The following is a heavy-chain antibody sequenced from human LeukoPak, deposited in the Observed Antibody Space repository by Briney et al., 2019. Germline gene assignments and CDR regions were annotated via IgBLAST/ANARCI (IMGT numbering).Heavy chain of an antibody. V-gene: IGHV3-30*02. CDR2: ILYDGSNK. D-gene: IGHD6-13*01. Sequence: GGSLRLSCAASGFIFSNYGMHWVRQGPGKGLEWVAFILYDGSNKCYADSVKGRFTISRDNSNNTVYLQMNSLRAEDTAVYYCAKISASAAGDYYYYMDVWGRGTTVTVSS. CDR3: AKISASAAGDYYYYMDV. J-gene: IGHJ6*03. CDR1: GFIFSNYG.